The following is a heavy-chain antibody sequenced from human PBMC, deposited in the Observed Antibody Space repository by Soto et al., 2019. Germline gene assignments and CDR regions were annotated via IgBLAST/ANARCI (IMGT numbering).Heavy chain of an antibody. CDR1: GDSISSGGYS. D-gene: IGHD3-22*01. CDR2: IYHSGGT. Sequence: QLQLQESGSGLVKPSQTLSLTCAVSGDSISSGGYSWNWIRQPPGKGLEWIGYIYHSGGTDYNPSLKSRVTSTVDSSNNQFSLKLSSVTAAETAVYSCARDSRSGYYLDYWGQGTLVTVSS. J-gene: IGHJ4*02. V-gene: IGHV4-30-2*01. CDR3: ARDSRSGYYLDY.